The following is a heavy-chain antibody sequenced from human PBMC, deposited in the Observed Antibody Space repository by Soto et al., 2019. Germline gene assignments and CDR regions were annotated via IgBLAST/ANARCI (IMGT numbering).Heavy chain of an antibody. CDR1: GFTFSTYF. J-gene: IGHJ4*02. CDR2: IIDSGNYM. D-gene: IGHD3-16*01. Sequence: EAQLVESGGGPVEPGGSLRLSCAASGFTFSTYFMNWVRQAPGKGLEWVSSIIDSGNYMYYADSVKGRFIISRDNARNSLYLQMNSLTTEDTAVYYCAREGEGRTAYFDYWGQGALVTVSS. V-gene: IGHV3-21*01. CDR3: AREGEGRTAYFDY.